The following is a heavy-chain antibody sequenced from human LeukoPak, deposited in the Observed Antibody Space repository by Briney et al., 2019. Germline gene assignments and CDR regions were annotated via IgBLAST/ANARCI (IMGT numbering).Heavy chain of an antibody. CDR2: IYTSGTT. J-gene: IGHJ6*02. V-gene: IGHV4-4*07. D-gene: IGHD2-2*01. CDR3: ARELYCSSTGCSSYYYYAIDV. Sequence: SETLSLTCTVSGGSISTYYWGWIRQPAGKGLEWIGRIYTSGTTNYSPSLKSRVTMSVDTSKNQFSLKLSSVTAADTAVYYCARELYCSSTGCSSYYYYAIDVWGQGTTVTVSS. CDR1: GGSISTYY.